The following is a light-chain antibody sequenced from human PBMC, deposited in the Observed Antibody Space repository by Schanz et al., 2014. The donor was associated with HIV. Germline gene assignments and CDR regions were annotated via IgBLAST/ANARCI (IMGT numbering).Light chain of an antibody. V-gene: IGLV2-23*02. CDR3: AAWDDSLSVI. CDR2: EVS. Sequence: QSVLTQPASGSGSPGQSVTISCTGTRSGVGSYNLLPWYQQHPGKAPKLLIYEVSKRPSGVSNRFSGSKSGNTASLTFSGLQAEDEADYYCAAWDDSLSVILGGGTKLTVL. J-gene: IGLJ2*01. CDR1: RSGVGSYNL.